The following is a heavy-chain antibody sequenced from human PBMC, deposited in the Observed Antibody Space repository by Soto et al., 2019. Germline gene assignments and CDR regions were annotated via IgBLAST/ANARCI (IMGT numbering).Heavy chain of an antibody. V-gene: IGHV4-34*01. Sequence: SETLSLTCAVYGGSFSGYYWSWIRQPPGKGLEWIGEINHSGSTNYNPSLKSRVTISVDTSKNQFSLKLSSVTAADTAVYYCARGGGYDFWSGYYGNKAYYYYYMDVWGKGTTVT. J-gene: IGHJ6*03. CDR3: ARGGGYDFWSGYYGNKAYYYYYMDV. D-gene: IGHD3-3*01. CDR1: GGSFSGYY. CDR2: INHSGST.